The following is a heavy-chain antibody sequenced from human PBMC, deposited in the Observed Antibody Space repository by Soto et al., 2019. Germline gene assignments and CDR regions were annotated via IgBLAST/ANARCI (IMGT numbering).Heavy chain of an antibody. Sequence: XXSLRLSCAASRFTFISYNMNWVRQAPGXPLERVSAIXVSHTXIYYEAYVKGRXTISREDAXKSLYLQMNSLSAAHTAIYYCATLGGYTFGTADFDYWGQGTLVTVS. CDR1: RFTFISYN. CDR3: ATLGGYTFGTADFDY. CDR2: IXVSHTXI. D-gene: IGHD5-18*01. J-gene: IGHJ4*02. V-gene: IGHV3-21*01.